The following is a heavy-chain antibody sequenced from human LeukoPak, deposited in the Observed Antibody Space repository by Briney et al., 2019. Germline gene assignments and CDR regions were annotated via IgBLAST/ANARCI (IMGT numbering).Heavy chain of an antibody. CDR1: GFTLSSYG. CDR3: AKEGNHYSLYYLDS. J-gene: IGHJ4*02. CDR2: TSYDGSKT. Sequence: GGSLRLSCAASGFTLSSYGMHWVRQAPGKGLEWVAVTSYDGSKTFYADSVKGRFTISRDNSKNTLYLQMNTLRAEDTAVYYCAKEGNHYSLYYLDSWGQGALVTVSS. V-gene: IGHV3-30*18. D-gene: IGHD2-15*01.